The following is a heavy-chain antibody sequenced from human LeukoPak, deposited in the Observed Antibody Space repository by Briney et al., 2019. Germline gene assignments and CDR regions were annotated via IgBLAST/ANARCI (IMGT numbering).Heavy chain of an antibody. J-gene: IGHJ4*02. CDR3: AKRKYYGDYAATFDY. CDR1: GFTFSSYA. V-gene: IGHV3-23*01. CDR2: ISGSGGST. Sequence: GGSLGLSCAASGFTFSSYAMSWVRQAPGKGLEWVSAISGSGGSTYYADSVKGRFTISRDNSKNTLYLQMNSLRAEDTAVYYCAKRKYYGDYAATFDYWGQGTLVTVSS. D-gene: IGHD4-17*01.